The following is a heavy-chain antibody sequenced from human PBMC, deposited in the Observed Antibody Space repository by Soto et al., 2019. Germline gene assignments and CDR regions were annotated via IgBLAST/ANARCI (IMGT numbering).Heavy chain of an antibody. CDR2: IYYSGST. CDR1: GGSISSYY. Sequence: SETLSLTCTVSGGSISSYYWSLIRQPPGKGLEWIGYIYYSGSTNYNPSLKSRVTISVDTSKNQFSLKLSSVTAADTAVYYCARHAVAGEFDYWGQGTLVTVSS. V-gene: IGHV4-59*08. J-gene: IGHJ4*02. CDR3: ARHAVAGEFDY. D-gene: IGHD6-19*01.